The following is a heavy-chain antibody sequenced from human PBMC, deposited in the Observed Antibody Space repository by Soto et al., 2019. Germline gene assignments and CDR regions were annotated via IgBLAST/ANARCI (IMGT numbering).Heavy chain of an antibody. CDR2: IIPIFGTA. V-gene: IGHV1-69*01. J-gene: IGHJ4*02. CDR1: GGTFSSYA. Sequence: QVQLVQSGAEVKKPGSSVKVSCKASGGTFSSYAISWVRQAPGQGLEWMGGIIPIFGTANYAQKFQGRVTMTADESTSTAYMELSSLRSEDTAVYYCARSRANFGVVIIYYFDYWGQGTLVTVSS. CDR3: ARSRANFGVVIIYYFDY. D-gene: IGHD3-3*01.